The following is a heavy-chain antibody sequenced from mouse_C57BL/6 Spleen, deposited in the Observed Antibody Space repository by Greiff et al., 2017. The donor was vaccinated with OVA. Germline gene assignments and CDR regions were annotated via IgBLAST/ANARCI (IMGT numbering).Heavy chain of an antibody. D-gene: IGHD2-3*01. CDR2: IDPSDSYT. V-gene: IGHV1-50*01. CDR3: ARRGYRDGYYFDY. J-gene: IGHJ2*01. CDR1: GYTFTSYW. Sequence: QVQLQQPGAELVKPGASVKLSCKASGYTFTSYWMQWVKQRPGQGLEWIGEIDPSDSYTNYNQKFKGKATLTVDTSSSTAYMQLSSLTSEDSAVYYCARRGYRDGYYFDYWGQGTTLTVSS.